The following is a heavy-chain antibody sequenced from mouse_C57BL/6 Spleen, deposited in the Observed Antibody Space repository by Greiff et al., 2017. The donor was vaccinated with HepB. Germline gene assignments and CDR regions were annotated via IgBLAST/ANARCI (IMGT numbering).Heavy chain of an antibody. Sequence: VQLQQPGAELVRPGTSVKLSCEASGYTFTSYWMHWVKQRPGQGLEWIGVIDPSDSYTNYNQKFKGKATLTVDTSSSTAYMQLSSLTSEDSAVYYCARSYYGSGGDYWGQGTTLTVSS. CDR3: ARSYYGSGGDY. CDR1: GYTFTSYW. D-gene: IGHD1-1*01. CDR2: IDPSDSYT. J-gene: IGHJ2*01. V-gene: IGHV1-59*01.